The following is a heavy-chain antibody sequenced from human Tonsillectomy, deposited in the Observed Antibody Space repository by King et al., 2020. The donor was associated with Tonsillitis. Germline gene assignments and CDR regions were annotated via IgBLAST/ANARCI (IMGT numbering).Heavy chain of an antibody. Sequence: VQLVESGGGLVQPGRSLRLSCTASGFTFGDYAMSWVRQAPGKGLEWVGFIRSKAYSGATEYAASVKGRFTISRDDSKNIAYLQMNSLKTEDTAVYFCTRVPYSDSRGYYLGAVYYFDYWGQGTLVTVSS. CDR1: GFTFGDYA. V-gene: IGHV3-49*04. J-gene: IGHJ4*02. CDR3: TRVPYSDSRGYYLGAVYYFDY. CDR2: IRSKAYSGAT. D-gene: IGHD3-22*01.